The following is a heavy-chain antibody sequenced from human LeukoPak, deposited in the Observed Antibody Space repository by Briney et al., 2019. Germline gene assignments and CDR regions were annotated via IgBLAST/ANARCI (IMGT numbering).Heavy chain of an antibody. D-gene: IGHD3-22*01. CDR3: ARPHPDSTINWFDP. J-gene: IGHJ5*02. CDR1: GGSISSSSYY. V-gene: IGHV4-39*01. Sequence: SETLSLTCTVSGGSISSSSYYWGWIRQPPGKGLEWIGSIYYSGSTYYNPSLKSRVTISVDTSKNQFSLKLSSVTAADTAVYYCARPHPDSTINWFDPWGQGTLVTVSS. CDR2: IYYSGST.